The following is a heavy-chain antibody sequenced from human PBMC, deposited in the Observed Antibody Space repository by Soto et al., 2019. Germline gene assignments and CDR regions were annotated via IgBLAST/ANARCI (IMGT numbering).Heavy chain of an antibody. J-gene: IGHJ4*02. D-gene: IGHD6-13*01. CDR3: AKEGPQLGGGYLDY. CDR2: ISGSGGST. V-gene: IGHV3-23*01. CDR1: GFTFSSYA. Sequence: EVQLLESGGGLVQPGGSLRLSCAASGFTFSSYAMSWVRQAPGKGLEWVSAISGSGGSTYYADSVKGRFTISRDNSKNTLDMQMNSLRTEDPGVYYCAKEGPQLGGGYLDYWGQGTLVTVSS.